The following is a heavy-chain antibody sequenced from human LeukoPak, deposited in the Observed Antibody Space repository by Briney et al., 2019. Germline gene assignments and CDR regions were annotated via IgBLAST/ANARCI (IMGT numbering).Heavy chain of an antibody. CDR2: IRYDGSNE. J-gene: IGHJ4*02. CDR1: GFTFSSYA. V-gene: IGHV3-30*02. Sequence: GGSLRLSCAASGFTFSSYAMHWVRQAPGKGLEWVAFIRYDGSNEYYADSVKGRFTISKDNSKTTLYLQMNSLRAEDTAVYYCATDFGTKAAARFFFDYWRQGTLVTVSS. CDR3: ATDFGTKAAARFFFDY. D-gene: IGHD2-2*01.